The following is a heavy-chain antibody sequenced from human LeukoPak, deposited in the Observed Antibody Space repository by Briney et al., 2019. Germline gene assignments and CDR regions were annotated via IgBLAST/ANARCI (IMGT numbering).Heavy chain of an antibody. V-gene: IGHV3-48*04. CDR3: ARASSYGDYADY. J-gene: IGHJ4*02. CDR1: GFTFSSYW. CDR2: ISSSGSTI. Sequence: PGGSLRLSCAASGFTFSSYWMSWVRQAPGKGLEWVSYISSSGSTIYYADSVKGRFTISRDNAKNSLYLQMNSLRAEDTAVYYCARASSYGDYADYWGQGTLVTVSS. D-gene: IGHD4-17*01.